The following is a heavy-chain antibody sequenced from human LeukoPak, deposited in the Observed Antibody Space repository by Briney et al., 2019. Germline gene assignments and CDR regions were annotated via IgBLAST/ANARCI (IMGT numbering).Heavy chain of an antibody. CDR3: ARGQWLVLGYWYFDL. CDR1: GGAISNYY. CDR2: IYYSGST. V-gene: IGHV4-59*01. D-gene: IGHD6-19*01. J-gene: IGHJ2*01. Sequence: SETLSLTCTVSGGAISNYYWSWIRQPPGKGLEWIGHIYYSGSTDYNPSLTSRVTISVDTSKNQFSLKLSSVTAADTAVYYCARGQWLVLGYWYFDLWGRGTLVTVSS.